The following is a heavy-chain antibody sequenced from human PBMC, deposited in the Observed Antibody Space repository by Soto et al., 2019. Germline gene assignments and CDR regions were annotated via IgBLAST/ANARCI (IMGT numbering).Heavy chain of an antibody. Sequence: QVHLVESGGGVVQPGRSLRLSCAASGFTFRSYGMHWVRQAPGKGLEWVAVISQDGSNKYYADSVKGRFTISRDNSKNTRYLQINSLRAEDTAVYYCAKGVSSGDYYFEYWGQGTLVTVPS. V-gene: IGHV3-30*18. CDR3: AKGVSSGDYYFEY. D-gene: IGHD2-21*02. CDR1: GFTFRSYG. CDR2: ISQDGSNK. J-gene: IGHJ4*02.